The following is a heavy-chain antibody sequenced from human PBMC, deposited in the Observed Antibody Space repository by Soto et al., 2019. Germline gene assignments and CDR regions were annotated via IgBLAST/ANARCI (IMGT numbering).Heavy chain of an antibody. V-gene: IGHV1-69*01. CDR3: ARHIVVVPAAARHYYYYGMDV. J-gene: IGHJ6*02. Sequence: QVQLVQSGAEVKKPGSSVKVSCKASGGTFSSYAISWVRQAPGQGLEWMGGIIPIFGTANYAQKFQGRVTITADESTSTAYMELSSLRPEDTAVYYCARHIVVVPAAARHYYYYGMDVWGQGTTVTVSS. CDR2: IIPIFGTA. CDR1: GGTFSSYA. D-gene: IGHD2-2*01.